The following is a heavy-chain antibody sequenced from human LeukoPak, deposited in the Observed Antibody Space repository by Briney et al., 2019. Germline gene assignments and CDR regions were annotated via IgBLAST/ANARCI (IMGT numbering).Heavy chain of an antibody. CDR1: GFIFADYA. V-gene: IGHV3-43*02. CDR3: ARSSPRGWYLWNYYFDN. J-gene: IGHJ4*02. Sequence: GGSLRLSCTASGFIFADYAMHWVRQAPGKSLEWVSLISGDGANTYSADSVKGRFTISRDNGRNSLYLHMNSLRAEDTAFYYCARSSPRGWYLWNYYFDNWGQGTLVTVSS. CDR2: ISGDGANT. D-gene: IGHD1-7*01.